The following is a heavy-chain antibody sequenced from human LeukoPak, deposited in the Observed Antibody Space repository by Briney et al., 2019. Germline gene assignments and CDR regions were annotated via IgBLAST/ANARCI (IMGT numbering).Heavy chain of an antibody. CDR1: SGSISSYY. D-gene: IGHD3-16*02. V-gene: IGHV4-59*01. J-gene: IGHJ6*02. CDR2: IYYSGST. Sequence: SETLSLTCTVSSGSISSYYWSWIRQPPGKGLEWIGYIYYSGSTNYNPSLKSRVTISVDTSKNQFSLKLSSVTAADTAVYYCARDSRRVTSYYYYYYGMDVWGQGTTVTVSS. CDR3: ARDSRRVTSYYYYYYGMDV.